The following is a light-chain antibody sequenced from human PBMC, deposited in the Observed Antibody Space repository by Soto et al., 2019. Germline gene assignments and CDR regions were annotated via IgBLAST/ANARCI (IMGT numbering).Light chain of an antibody. CDR2: AAS. Sequence: ENVLTQSPGTLSLSPGERATLSCRASQSVSSNHLAWYQQKPGQAPRLLIYAASSRATGIPDRFSASGSGTDFNLTISRLEPEDFVVYYCQQYGSSPYTFGQGTKLEIK. CDR3: QQYGSSPYT. CDR1: QSVSSNH. V-gene: IGKV3-20*01. J-gene: IGKJ2*01.